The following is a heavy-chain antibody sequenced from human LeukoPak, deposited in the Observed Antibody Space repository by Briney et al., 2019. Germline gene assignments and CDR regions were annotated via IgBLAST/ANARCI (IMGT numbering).Heavy chain of an antibody. CDR1: GGSISSYY. CDR3: AREPYDTRAGNAFDI. V-gene: IGHV4-4*07. CDR2: IYTSGST. J-gene: IGHJ3*02. D-gene: IGHD3-3*01. Sequence: SETLSLTCTVSGGSISSYYWSWIRQPAGKGLEWIGRIYTSGSTNYNPSLKSRVTMSVDTSKNQFSLKLSSVTAADTAVYYCAREPYDTRAGNAFDIWGQGTMVTVSS.